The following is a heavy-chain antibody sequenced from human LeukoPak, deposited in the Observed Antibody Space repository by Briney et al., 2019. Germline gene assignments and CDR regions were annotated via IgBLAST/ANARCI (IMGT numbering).Heavy chain of an antibody. CDR2: INRSGST. J-gene: IGHJ5*02. D-gene: IGHD6-6*01. Sequence: SETLSLTCAIYGGSFSGYFWSWFRQPPGKGLEWIGEINRSGSTNYNSSLSLKSRVTISVDTSKNQFFLKLSSVTAADTAVYYCAVSAAALFDPWGQGTLVTVSS. CDR3: AVSAAALFDP. V-gene: IGHV4-34*01. CDR1: GGSFSGYF.